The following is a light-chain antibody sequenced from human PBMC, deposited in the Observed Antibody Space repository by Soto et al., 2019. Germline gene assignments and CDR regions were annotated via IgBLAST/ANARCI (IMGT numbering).Light chain of an antibody. V-gene: IGLV2-14*01. CDR1: SSDVGGYNY. CDR2: EVT. Sequence: QSALTQPASVSGSPGQSITISCTGTSSDVGGYNYVSWYQQHPGKAPKLMIYEVTNRPSGVSHRFSGSKSGNTASLTISGLQAEDEADYYCSSYTNSNTFIFGGGTKLTVL. J-gene: IGLJ2*01. CDR3: SSYTNSNTFI.